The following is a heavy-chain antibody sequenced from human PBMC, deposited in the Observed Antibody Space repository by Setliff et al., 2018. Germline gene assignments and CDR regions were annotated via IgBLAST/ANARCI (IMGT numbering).Heavy chain of an antibody. CDR3: ARHFRSSKVQFLEYLTDYYFDS. CDR2: IYYSGNT. D-gene: IGHD3-3*01. J-gene: IGHJ4*02. CDR1: GGSIRNYY. V-gene: IGHV4-59*08. Sequence: SETLSLTCTVSGGSIRNYYWSWIRQPPGKGLEWIGYIYYSGNTNYNPSLKSRVTISVDTSNNQFSLNLRSVTAADTAIYYCARHFRSSKVQFLEYLTDYYFDSWGQGTLVTFSS.